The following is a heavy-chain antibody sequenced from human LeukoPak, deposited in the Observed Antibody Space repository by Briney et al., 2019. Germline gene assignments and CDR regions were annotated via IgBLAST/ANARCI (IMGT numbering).Heavy chain of an antibody. D-gene: IGHD6-6*01. J-gene: IGHJ4*02. CDR3: ARGSIAAPSPDY. Sequence: ASVKVSCKASGGTFSSYAISWVRQAPGQGLEWMGGIIPIFGTANYAQKFQGRVTITADESTSTAYMELSRLRSEDTAVYYCARGSIAAPSPDYWGQGTLVTVSS. CDR1: GGTFSSYA. V-gene: IGHV1-69*13. CDR2: IIPIFGTA.